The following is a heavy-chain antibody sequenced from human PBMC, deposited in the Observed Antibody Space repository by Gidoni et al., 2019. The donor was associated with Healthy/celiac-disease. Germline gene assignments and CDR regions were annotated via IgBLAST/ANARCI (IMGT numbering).Heavy chain of an antibody. CDR2: INHSGST. V-gene: IGHV4-34*01. CDR1: GGSFSGYY. CDR3: ARAYYYDSSGYAPGTYGYYYFDY. D-gene: IGHD3-22*01. Sequence: QVQLQQWGAGLLKPSETLSLTCAVYGGSFSGYYWTWIRQPPGKGLEWIGEINHSGSTNYNPSLKSRVTISVDTSKNQFSLKLSSVTAADTAVYYCARAYYYDSSGYAPGTYGYYYFDYWGQGTLVTVSS. J-gene: IGHJ4*02.